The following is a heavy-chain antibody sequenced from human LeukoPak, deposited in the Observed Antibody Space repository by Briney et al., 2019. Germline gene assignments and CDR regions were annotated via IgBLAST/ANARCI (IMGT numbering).Heavy chain of an antibody. Sequence: PSETLSLTCTVSGGSITSSTYYWGWVRQPPGKGLEWIGSIHFSGSTDYNLSLKSRATMSVDTSKNQFSLKLSSVTAADTAVYYCARRRAVAGDCWGQGALVTVSS. D-gene: IGHD6-19*01. CDR3: ARRRAVAGDC. CDR2: IHFSGST. CDR1: GGSITSSTYY. V-gene: IGHV4-39*01. J-gene: IGHJ4*02.